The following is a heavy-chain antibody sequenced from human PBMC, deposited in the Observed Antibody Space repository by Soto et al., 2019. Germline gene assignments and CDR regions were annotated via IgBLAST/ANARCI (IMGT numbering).Heavy chain of an antibody. J-gene: IGHJ4*02. CDR1: GGTFSSYA. CDR3: AXDXXXXXWYDRKRD. CDR2: IIPIFGTA. V-gene: IGHV1-69*12. D-gene: IGHD6-13*01. Sequence: QVQLVQSGAEVKKPGSSVKVSCKASGGTFSSYAISWVRQAPGQGLEWMGGIIPIFGTANYAQKFQGRVTIPADEATSTAYMELSSLGSEDTAVYYCAXDXXXXXWYDRKRDWGQGTLVTVSS.